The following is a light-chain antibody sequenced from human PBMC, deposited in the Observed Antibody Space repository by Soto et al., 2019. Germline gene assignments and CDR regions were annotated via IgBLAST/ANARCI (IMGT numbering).Light chain of an antibody. J-gene: IGKJ1*01. CDR1: QSIGTD. Sequence: DIQMTQSPSSLSASMGDRVSITCRASQSIGTDLNWYQQKPGKAPKLLIYGASTLQGGVPSRFSGSVSGTEFTLTISSPQPGDLATYFCQQTYSTPSTFGQGTKVDI. CDR3: QQTYSTPST. V-gene: IGKV1-39*01. CDR2: GAS.